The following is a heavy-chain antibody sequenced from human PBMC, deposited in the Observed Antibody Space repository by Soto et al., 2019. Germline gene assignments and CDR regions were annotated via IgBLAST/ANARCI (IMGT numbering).Heavy chain of an antibody. J-gene: IGHJ4*02. D-gene: IGHD3-22*01. CDR1: GFTFSDYY. Sequence: PGGSLRLSCAASGFTFSDYYMSWIRQAPGKGLEWVSYISSSSSTIFYTDSVKGRFTVSRDNAKNSLYLQMNSLRAEDTAVYYCASSTYYYDSSGPPAYWGQGTLVTVSS. V-gene: IGHV3-11*04. CDR3: ASSTYYYDSSGPPAY. CDR2: ISSSSSTI.